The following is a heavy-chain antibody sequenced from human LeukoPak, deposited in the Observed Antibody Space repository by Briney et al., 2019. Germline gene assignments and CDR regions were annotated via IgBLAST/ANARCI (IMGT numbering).Heavy chain of an antibody. V-gene: IGHV3-33*01. Sequence: GGSLRLSCAASGFTFSSYGMHWVRQAPGKGLDWVAVIWYDASNKYYADSVKGRFTISRDNSKNTLYLQMNSLRAEDTAVYYCAREYYYDSSGPNWFDPWGQGTLVTVSS. CDR3: AREYYYDSSGPNWFDP. J-gene: IGHJ5*02. CDR2: IWYDASNK. CDR1: GFTFSSYG. D-gene: IGHD3-22*01.